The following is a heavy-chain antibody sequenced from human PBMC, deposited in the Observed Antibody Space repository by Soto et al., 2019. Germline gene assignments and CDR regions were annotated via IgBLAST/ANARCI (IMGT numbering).Heavy chain of an antibody. CDR2: IYYSGST. CDR3: ARLEYSNYEDSWFDP. CDR1: GGSISSYY. V-gene: IGHV4-59*01. Sequence: PSETLSLTCTVSGGSISSYYWSWIRQPPGKGLEWIGYIYYSGSTNYNPSLKSRVTISVDTSKNQFSLKLSSVTAADTAVYYCARLEYSNYEDSWFDPWGQGTLVTVS. D-gene: IGHD4-4*01. J-gene: IGHJ5*02.